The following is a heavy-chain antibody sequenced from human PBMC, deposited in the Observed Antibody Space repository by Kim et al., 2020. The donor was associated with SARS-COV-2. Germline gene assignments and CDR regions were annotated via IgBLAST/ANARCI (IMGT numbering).Heavy chain of an antibody. V-gene: IGHV3-23*01. D-gene: IGHD6-13*01. Sequence: GGSLRLSCAASEFTFSNYAMSWVRQAPGKGLEWVSLISGSGETTYYADSVKGRFTISRDNSKSTLYLQMNTLRAEDTAVYYCAKVLGAVDRRWIDLWGQG. CDR1: EFTFSNYA. CDR2: ISGSGETT. CDR3: AKVLGAVDRRWIDL. J-gene: IGHJ5*02.